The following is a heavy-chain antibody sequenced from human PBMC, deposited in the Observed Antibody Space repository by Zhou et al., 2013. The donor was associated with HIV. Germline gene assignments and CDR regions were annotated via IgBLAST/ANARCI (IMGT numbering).Heavy chain of an antibody. CDR2: LDPETAET. CDR3: ARVFFDRSDY. D-gene: IGHD3-9*01. J-gene: IGHJ4*02. CDR1: GYTLADIS. V-gene: IGHV1-24*01. Sequence: QVQLQQSGPEVEKPGASVMVSCKVSGYTLADISIHWVRQVPGQGLEWMGRLDPETAETVSSQTFQGRVAMTEDTSTSTAYMEVRSLTSDDTAVYYCARVFFDRSDYWGQGTLVTVSS.